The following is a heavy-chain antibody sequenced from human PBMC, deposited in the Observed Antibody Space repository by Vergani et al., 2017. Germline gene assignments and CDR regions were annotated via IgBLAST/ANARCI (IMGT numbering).Heavy chain of an antibody. CDR1: GYSFTSYW. D-gene: IGHD2-2*01. CDR2: IYPGDSDT. Sequence: EVQLVQSGAEVKKPGESLKISCKGSGYSFTSYWIGWVRQMPGKGLVWMGIIYPGDSDTRYSPSFQGQVTISADKSISTAYLQWSSLKASDTAMYYCARYVGYCSSTSCYEHAFDIWGQGTMVTVSS. V-gene: IGHV5-51*03. J-gene: IGHJ3*02. CDR3: ARYVGYCSSTSCYEHAFDI.